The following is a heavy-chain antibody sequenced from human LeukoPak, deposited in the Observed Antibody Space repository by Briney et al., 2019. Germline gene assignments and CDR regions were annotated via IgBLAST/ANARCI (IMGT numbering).Heavy chain of an antibody. Sequence: TGGSLRLSCAASGFTVSNNYMRWVRQAPGKGLEWVSLIYSGGATFYADAVKGRFTISRDGSKNTLYLQVNSLRAEDTAVYYCARDPPAVAANTYGWGQGTLVTVSS. CDR2: IYSGGAT. V-gene: IGHV3-66*01. CDR3: ARDPPAVAANTYG. CDR1: GFTVSNNY. D-gene: IGHD6-6*01. J-gene: IGHJ4*02.